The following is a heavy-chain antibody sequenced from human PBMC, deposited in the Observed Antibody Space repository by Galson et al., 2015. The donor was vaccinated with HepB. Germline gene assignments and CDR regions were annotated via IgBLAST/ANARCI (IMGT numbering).Heavy chain of an antibody. V-gene: IGHV1-2*04. D-gene: IGHD6-13*01. J-gene: IGHJ4*02. CDR1: GYTFTGYY. Sequence: SVKVSCKASGYTFTGYYMHWVRQAPGQGLEWMGWINPNSGGTNYAQKFQGWVTMTRDTSISTAYMELSRLRSDDTAVYYCARSSGAAAGPTTYLDYWGQGTLVTVSS. CDR3: ARSSGAAAGPTTYLDY. CDR2: INPNSGGT.